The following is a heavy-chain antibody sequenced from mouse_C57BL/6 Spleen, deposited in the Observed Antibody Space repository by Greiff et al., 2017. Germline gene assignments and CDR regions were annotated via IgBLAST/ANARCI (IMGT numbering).Heavy chain of an antibody. D-gene: IGHD2-5*01. CDR2: IDPNSGGT. Sequence: QVQLQQPGAELVKPGASVKLSCKASGYTFTSYWMHWVKQRPGRGLEWIGRIDPNSGGTKYNEKFKSKATLTVDKPSSTAYMQLSSLTSEDSAVYYCARSRDYSNYGEGFYAMDYWGQGTSVTVAS. CDR1: GYTFTSYW. J-gene: IGHJ4*01. V-gene: IGHV1-72*01. CDR3: ARSRDYSNYGEGFYAMDY.